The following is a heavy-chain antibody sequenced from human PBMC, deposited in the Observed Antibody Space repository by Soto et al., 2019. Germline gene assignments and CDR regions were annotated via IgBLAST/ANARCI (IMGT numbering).Heavy chain of an antibody. CDR1: GGYFSPNY. D-gene: IGHD2-2*01. V-gene: IGHV4-4*09. CDR2: IYFGGTT. J-gene: IGHJ5*02. CDR3: ARGGIVVVPARGWFDP. Sequence: SETLSLTCTVSGGYFSPNYWAWIRQPPGKGLEWVGYIYFGGTTSYNPSLKSRVTISLETSNSQFSLRLTSVTAADTAVYYCARGGIVVVPARGWFDPWGQGTLVTVSS.